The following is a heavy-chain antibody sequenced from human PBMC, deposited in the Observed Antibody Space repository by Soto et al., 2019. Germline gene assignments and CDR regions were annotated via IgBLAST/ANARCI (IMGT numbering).Heavy chain of an antibody. Sequence: SETLSLTCAVYGGSFSGYYWSWIRQPPGRGLEWIGEINHSGSTNYNPSLKSRVTISVDTSKNQFSLKLSSVTAADTAVYYCARGVATVVTSYFAYWGQGTLVTVSS. CDR1: GGSFSGYY. CDR2: INHSGST. J-gene: IGHJ4*02. V-gene: IGHV4-34*01. D-gene: IGHD5-12*01. CDR3: ARGVATVVTSYFAY.